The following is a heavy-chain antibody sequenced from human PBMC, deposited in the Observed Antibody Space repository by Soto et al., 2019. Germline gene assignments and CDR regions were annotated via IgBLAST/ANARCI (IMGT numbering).Heavy chain of an antibody. Sequence: EVQLVESGGGLVEPGRSLRLSCTTSGFTFRDYGMSWFRQAPGKGLQWVAFIRRKAHGGTTEYAASVKGRFTISREDSQSILYLQMNSLKTEDTAVYFCTREGILEVIDHYWGQGTLVTVSS. J-gene: IGHJ4*02. CDR1: GFTFRDYG. V-gene: IGHV3-49*03. CDR3: TREGILEVIDHY. CDR2: IRRKAHGGTT. D-gene: IGHD3-3*01.